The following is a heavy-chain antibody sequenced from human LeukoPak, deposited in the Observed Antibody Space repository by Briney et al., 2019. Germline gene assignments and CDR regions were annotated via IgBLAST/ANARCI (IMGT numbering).Heavy chain of an antibody. V-gene: IGHV4-39*07. D-gene: IGHD3-10*01. CDR1: GGSISSSSYY. CDR2: IYYSGST. Sequence: PSETLSLTCTVSGGSISSSSYYWGWIRQPPGKGLEWIGSIYYSGSTYYNPSLKSRVTISVDTSKNQFSLKLSSVTAADTAVYYCARGRADYGSGKGNWFDPWGQGTLVTVSS. J-gene: IGHJ5*02. CDR3: ARGRADYGSGKGNWFDP.